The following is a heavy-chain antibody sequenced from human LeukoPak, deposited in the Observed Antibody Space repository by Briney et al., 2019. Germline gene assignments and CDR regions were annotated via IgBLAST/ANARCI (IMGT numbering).Heavy chain of an antibody. V-gene: IGHV4-59*01. CDR2: IYYTGSS. D-gene: IGHD5-24*01. J-gene: IGHJ3*02. Sequence: PSETLSLTCSVSGGSISSYYWSWLRQPPGKGLEWLGYIYYTGSSKYNPSLKSRLTISVVTPNNHFSLKMISLPTADTSVYYCASSRDGYNYAAFAIWGQGTMVTVSP. CDR3: ASSRDGYNYAAFAI. CDR1: GGSISSYY.